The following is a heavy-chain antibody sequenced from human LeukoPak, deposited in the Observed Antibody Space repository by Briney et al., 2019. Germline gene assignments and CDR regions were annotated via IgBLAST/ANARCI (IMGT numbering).Heavy chain of an antibody. J-gene: IGHJ4*02. Sequence: GGFLRLSCAASGLTFSDFWMHWVRQPPGKGLVWVALVKGDGRTTIYADSVKGRFTISRDNAKNTLYLQMNSLRADDSGVYYCATGHSYGYDYWGQGVLVTVSS. V-gene: IGHV3-74*01. CDR2: VKGDGRTT. CDR1: GLTFSDFW. CDR3: ATGHSYGYDY. D-gene: IGHD5-18*01.